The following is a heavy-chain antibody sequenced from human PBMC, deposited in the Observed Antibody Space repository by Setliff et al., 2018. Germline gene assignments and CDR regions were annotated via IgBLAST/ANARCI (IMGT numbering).Heavy chain of an antibody. CDR3: VRTFNGSPADR. CDR1: GDSINTPTYH. CDR2: IYYTGIT. V-gene: IGHV4-39*01. J-gene: IGHJ5*02. Sequence: SETLSLTCTVSGDSINTPTYHWGWVRQPPGKWLEWIGLIYYTGITYYNPSLKSRVTISEDMSENQISLKLNPVTAADTAVYYCVRTFNGSPADRWGQGTLVTVSS. D-gene: IGHD2-2*01.